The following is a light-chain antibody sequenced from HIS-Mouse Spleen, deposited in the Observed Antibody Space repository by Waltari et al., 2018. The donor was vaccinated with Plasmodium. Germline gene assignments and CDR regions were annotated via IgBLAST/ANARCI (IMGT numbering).Light chain of an antibody. V-gene: IGLV2-23*01. J-gene: IGLJ3*02. CDR2: EGS. Sequence: QSALTQPVSISVSPAQSITIACTGTSSDVGSYNIVSWYQQHPGKASKLMIYEGSNMPSGVSNRFSGSTSGNTASLTISGLQAEDEADYYCCSYAGSSTWVFGGGTKLTVL. CDR3: CSYAGSSTWV. CDR1: SSDVGSYNI.